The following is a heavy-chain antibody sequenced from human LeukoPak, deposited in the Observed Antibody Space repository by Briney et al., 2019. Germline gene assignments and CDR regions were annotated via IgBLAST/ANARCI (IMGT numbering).Heavy chain of an antibody. CDR2: INHSGST. Sequence: SETLSLTCAVYGGSFSGYYWSWIRQPPGKGLEWIGEINHSGSTNYNPSLKSRVTISVDTSKNQFSLKLSSVTAADTAVYYCASGSYWLDPWGQGTLVTVSS. CDR3: ASGSYWLDP. CDR1: GGSFSGYY. V-gene: IGHV4-34*01. J-gene: IGHJ5*02.